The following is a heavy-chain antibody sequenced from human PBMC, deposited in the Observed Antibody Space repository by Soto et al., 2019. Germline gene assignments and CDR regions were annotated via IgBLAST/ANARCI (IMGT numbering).Heavy chain of an antibody. V-gene: IGHV3-23*01. Sequence: EVQLLESGGGLVQPGGSLRLSCAASGFTFSSYAMSWVRQAPGKGLEWVSAISGSGGSTYYAASVKGRFTISRDNSQNTLYLQTNSQRGVDTAVYYCGPGYGYWSCWGQGALVTVSS. J-gene: IGHJ4*02. D-gene: IGHD5-18*01. CDR3: GPGYGYWSC. CDR2: ISGSGGST. CDR1: GFTFSSYA.